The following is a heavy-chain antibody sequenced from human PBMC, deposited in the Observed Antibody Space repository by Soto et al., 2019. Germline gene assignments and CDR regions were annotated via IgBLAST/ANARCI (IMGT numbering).Heavy chain of an antibody. CDR2: SRNRAKSYST. Sequence: PGGSLRLSCAASGFTFSDHYMDWVRQAPGKGLEWVGRSRNRAKSYSTDYAASVKGRFTISRDESKNSLNLQLNSLKTEDTALNYCTSLRHDGGTYYFDTWGLGPLVTLL. J-gene: IGHJ4*01. D-gene: IGHD1-26*01. V-gene: IGHV3-72*01. CDR3: TSLRHDGGTYYFDT. CDR1: GFTFSDHY.